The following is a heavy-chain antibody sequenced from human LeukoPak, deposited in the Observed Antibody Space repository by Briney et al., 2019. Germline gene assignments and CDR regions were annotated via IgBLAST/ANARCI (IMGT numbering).Heavy chain of an antibody. CDR2: IWYDGSNK. J-gene: IGHJ4*02. CDR3: ARDRSFIVVVPAAFDY. D-gene: IGHD2-2*01. Sequence: PGGSLRLSCAASGFAFSSYGMHWVRQAPGKGLEWVAVIWYDGSNKYYADSVKGRFTISRDNSKNTLYLQMNSLRAEDTAVYYCARDRSFIVVVPAAFDYWGQGTLVTVSS. V-gene: IGHV3-33*01. CDR1: GFAFSSYG.